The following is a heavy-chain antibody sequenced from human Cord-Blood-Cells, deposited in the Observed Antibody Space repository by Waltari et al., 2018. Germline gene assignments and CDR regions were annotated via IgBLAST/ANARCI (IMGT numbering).Heavy chain of an antibody. Sequence: QVQLQKSGPGLVKPSQTLSLTCAISGDSVSSNSAAWNWIRQSPSRGLEWLGKTYYRSKWYNDYAVSVKSLITINPDTSKNQFSLQLNSVTPEDTAVYYCARDFGDSSSSSLNYWGQGTLVTVSS. V-gene: IGHV6-1*01. J-gene: IGHJ4*02. CDR1: GDSVSSNSAA. CDR3: ARDFGDSSSSSLNY. CDR2: TYYRSKWYN. D-gene: IGHD6-6*01.